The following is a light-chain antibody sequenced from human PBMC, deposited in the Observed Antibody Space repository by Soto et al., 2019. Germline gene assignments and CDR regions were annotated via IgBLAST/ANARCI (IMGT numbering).Light chain of an antibody. CDR2: TTS. J-gene: IGKJ1*01. V-gene: IGKV1-39*01. CDR3: QQSYSRPRT. Sequence: DIQMTQSPSSLPASLGDRVTITCRASQSISTYLNWYQQKPGKAPNLLIYTTSNLESGVPSRFSGSGSGTDFTLTINSLQPEDFATYFCQQSYSRPRTFGQGTKVDTK. CDR1: QSISTY.